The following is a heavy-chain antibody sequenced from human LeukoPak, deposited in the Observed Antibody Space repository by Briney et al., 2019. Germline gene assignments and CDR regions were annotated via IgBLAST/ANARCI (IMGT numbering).Heavy chain of an antibody. CDR2: ISYDGSNK. CDR1: GFTFSSYA. V-gene: IGHV3-30-3*01. CDR3: ALIERYDLDY. J-gene: IGHJ4*02. D-gene: IGHD3/OR15-3a*01. Sequence: PGRSLRLSCAASGFTFSSYAMHWVRQAPGKGLEWVAVISYDGSNKYYADSVKGRFTISRDNSKNTLYLQMNSLRAEDTAVYYCALIERYDLDYWGQGTLVTVSS.